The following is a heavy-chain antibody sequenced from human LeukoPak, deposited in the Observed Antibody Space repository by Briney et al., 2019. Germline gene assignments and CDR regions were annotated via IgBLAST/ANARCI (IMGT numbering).Heavy chain of an antibody. CDR1: GFTFDDYA. J-gene: IGHJ3*02. CDR3: AKATDFAQQLVLCAFDI. Sequence: GGSLRLSCAASGFTFDDYAMHWVRQAPGKGLEWVSGISWNSGSIGYADSVKGRFTISRDNAKNSLYLQMNSLRAEDTALYYCAKATDFAQQLVLCAFDIRGQGTMVTVSS. V-gene: IGHV3-9*01. D-gene: IGHD6-13*01. CDR2: ISWNSGSI.